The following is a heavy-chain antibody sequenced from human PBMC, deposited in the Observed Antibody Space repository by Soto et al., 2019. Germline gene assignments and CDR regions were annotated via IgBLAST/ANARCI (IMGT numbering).Heavy chain of an antibody. V-gene: IGHV1-69*01. CDR1: GGTFSSYA. D-gene: IGHD6-6*01. CDR3: ARWVLTAEKYSSSSGRAFDI. J-gene: IGHJ3*02. CDR2: IIPIFGTA. Sequence: QVQLAQSGAEVKKPGSSVKVSCKASGGTFSSYAISWVRQAPGQGLEWMGGIIPIFGTANYAQKFQGRVTITADESTSTAYMELSSLRSEDTAVYYCARWVLTAEKYSSSSGRAFDIWGQGTMVTVSS.